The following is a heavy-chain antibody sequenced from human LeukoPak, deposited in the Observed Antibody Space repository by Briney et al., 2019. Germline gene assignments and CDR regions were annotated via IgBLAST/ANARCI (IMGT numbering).Heavy chain of an antibody. Sequence: PRRSLRLSCAASAFTFSRYWMQWVRQAAGNWLVWVSRINSDGRSTNYADSVKGRFTISRDNAKNTLYLQMNSLRAEDTAVYYCARDPDSSGWSSIEYWGQGTLVTVSS. CDR2: INSDGRST. V-gene: IGHV3-74*01. CDR1: AFTFSRYW. D-gene: IGHD6-19*01. CDR3: ARDPDSSGWSSIEY. J-gene: IGHJ4*02.